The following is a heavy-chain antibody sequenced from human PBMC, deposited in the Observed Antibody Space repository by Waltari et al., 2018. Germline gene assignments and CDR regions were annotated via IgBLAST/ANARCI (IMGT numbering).Heavy chain of an antibody. CDR2: IYYSGST. Sequence: QLQLQESGPGLAKPSETLSLTCAVSGGSLSRSNSYWGWNRQPPGKGLEWIGSIYYSGSTYYNPSLKSRVTISVDTSKNQFSLKLSSVTAADTAVYYCARYSSSPYYYGMDVWGQGTTVTVSS. CDR1: GGSLSRSNSY. V-gene: IGHV4-39*07. D-gene: IGHD6-13*01. CDR3: ARYSSSPYYYGMDV. J-gene: IGHJ6*02.